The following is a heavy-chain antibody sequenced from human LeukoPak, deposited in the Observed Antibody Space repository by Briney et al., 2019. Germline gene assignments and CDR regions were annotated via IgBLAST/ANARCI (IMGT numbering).Heavy chain of an antibody. J-gene: IGHJ4*02. Sequence: ASVKVSCKASGYTFTGYYMHWVRQAPGQGLEWMGWINPNSGGTNYAQKFQGRVTMTRDTSISTAYMELSRLRSDDTAVYYCARGENVDTAMVTGSLAYWGQGTLVTVSS. CDR1: GYTFTGYY. CDR2: INPNSGGT. D-gene: IGHD5-18*01. V-gene: IGHV1-2*02. CDR3: ARGENVDTAMVTGSLAY.